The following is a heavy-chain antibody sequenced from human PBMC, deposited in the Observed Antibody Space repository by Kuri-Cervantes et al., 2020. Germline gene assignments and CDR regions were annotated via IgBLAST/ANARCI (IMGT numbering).Heavy chain of an antibody. CDR1: GFTFSRYA. J-gene: IGHJ4*02. CDR3: VRGATIF. D-gene: IGHD5-12*01. Sequence: GESLKISCAASGFTFSRYAMTWVRQAPGKGLEWVANIKEDGSDKYYVDSVKGRFTISRDNGKKSVYLQMNSLRAEDTAVYFCVRGATIFWGQGTLVTVSS. V-gene: IGHV3-7*01. CDR2: IKEDGSDK.